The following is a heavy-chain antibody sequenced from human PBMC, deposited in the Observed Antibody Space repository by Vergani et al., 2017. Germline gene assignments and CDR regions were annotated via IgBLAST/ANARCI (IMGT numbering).Heavy chain of an antibody. J-gene: IGHJ4*02. D-gene: IGHD5-24*01. Sequence: QVQLVESGGGVVQPGRSLRLSCAASGFTFSSYGMHWVRQAPGKGLEWVAVIWYDGSNNYYADSVKGRFTISRDNSKNTLYLQMNSLRAEDTAVYYCASNSFDYWGQGTLVTVSS. CDR2: IWYDGSNN. CDR3: ASNSFDY. V-gene: IGHV3-33*01. CDR1: GFTFSSYG.